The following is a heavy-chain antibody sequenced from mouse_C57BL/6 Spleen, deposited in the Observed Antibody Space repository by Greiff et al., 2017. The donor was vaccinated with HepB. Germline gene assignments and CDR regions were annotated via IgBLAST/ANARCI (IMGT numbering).Heavy chain of an antibody. CDR3: ARDLVSIYYDYYYAMDY. D-gene: IGHD2-4*01. V-gene: IGHV3-6*01. Sequence: DVQLVESGPGLVKPSQSLSLTCSVTGYSITSGYYWNWIRQFPGNKLEWMGYISYDGSNNYNPSLKNRISITRDTSKNQFFLKLNSVTTEDTATYYCARDLVSIYYDYYYAMDYWGQGTSVTVSS. J-gene: IGHJ4*01. CDR2: ISYDGSN. CDR1: GYSITSGYY.